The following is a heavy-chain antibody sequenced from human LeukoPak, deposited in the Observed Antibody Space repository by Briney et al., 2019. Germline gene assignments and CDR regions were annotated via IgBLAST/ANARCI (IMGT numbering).Heavy chain of an antibody. J-gene: IGHJ4*02. CDR2: IIPIFGTA. CDR1: GGTFSSYA. CDR3: ATLPPPRSDGYNYGKQNFDY. V-gene: IGHV1-69*13. D-gene: IGHD5-24*01. Sequence: SVKVSCKASGGTFSSYAISWVRQAPGQGLEWMGGIIPIFGTANYAQKFQGRVTITADESTSTAYMELSSLRSEDTAVYYCATLPPPRSDGYNYGKQNFDYWGQGTLVTVSS.